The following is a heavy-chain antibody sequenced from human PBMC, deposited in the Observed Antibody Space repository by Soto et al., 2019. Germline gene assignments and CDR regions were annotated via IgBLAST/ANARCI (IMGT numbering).Heavy chain of an antibody. J-gene: IGHJ4*02. Sequence: QVQLVESGGGVVQPGRSLRLSCAASAFTFRSYTMHWVRQAPGKGLEWVATISYDGSKTNYADSVRGRFTISRDNSKNTLFLQMDSLRPEDTAVYSCARDRDSSYVPRPFYFDSWGQGTLVTVSS. CDR1: AFTFRSYT. V-gene: IGHV3-30*04. CDR2: ISYDGSKT. CDR3: ARDRDSSYVPRPFYFDS. D-gene: IGHD3-16*01.